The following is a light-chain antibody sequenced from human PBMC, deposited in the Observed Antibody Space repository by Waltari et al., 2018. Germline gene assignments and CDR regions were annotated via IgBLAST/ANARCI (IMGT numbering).Light chain of an antibody. CDR1: QKIDRY. CDR3: QQSYSNPVT. Sequence: DIQMTQSPSSLCASVGDSVTITCRASQKIDRYLNWYQQQSGKAPKLLIYASSSLQSGVPSRFGGSGSGTDFTLTISSLHPEDFATYYCQQSYSNPVTFGQGTKVDIK. V-gene: IGKV1-39*01. CDR2: ASS. J-gene: IGKJ1*01.